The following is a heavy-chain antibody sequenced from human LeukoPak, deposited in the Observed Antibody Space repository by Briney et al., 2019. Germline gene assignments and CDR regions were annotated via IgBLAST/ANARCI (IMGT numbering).Heavy chain of an antibody. V-gene: IGHV3-23*01. D-gene: IGHD1-1*01. CDR2: ISGSGGST. J-gene: IGHJ4*02. Sequence: GGSLRLSCAASGFTFSSYAMSWVSQAPGKGLEWVSAISGSGGSTYYADSVKGRFTISRDNSKSTLYLQMNSLRAEDTAVYYCARGRSGTSVGDYWGQGTLVTVSS. CDR3: ARGRSGTSVGDY. CDR1: GFTFSSYA.